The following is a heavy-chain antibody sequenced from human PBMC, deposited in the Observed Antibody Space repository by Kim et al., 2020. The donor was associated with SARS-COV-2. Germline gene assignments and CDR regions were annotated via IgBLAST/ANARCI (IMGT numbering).Heavy chain of an antibody. J-gene: IGHJ6*01. CDR1: GGSISSSSYY. CDR2: IYYSGST. V-gene: IGHV4-39*01. D-gene: IGHD2-2*01. CDR3: ARRLVADHRWDYYYYG. Sequence: SETLSLTCTVSGGSISSSSYYWGWIRQPPGKGLEWIGSIYYSGSTYYNPSLKSRVTISVDTSKNQFSLKLSSVTAADTAVYYCARRLVADHRWDYYYYG.